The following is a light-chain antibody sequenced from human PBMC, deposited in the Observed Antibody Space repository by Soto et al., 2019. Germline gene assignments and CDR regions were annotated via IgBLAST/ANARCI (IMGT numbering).Light chain of an antibody. CDR1: QSVSSN. Sequence: EIVLTQSPATLSLSPGERATLSCRASQSVSSNLAWYQQKPGQAPRLLIYDASNRATSIPARFSGSGSGTDFTLTISSLEPEDFAVYYCQQRSNRPLTFGGGTKVEIK. CDR3: QQRSNRPLT. J-gene: IGKJ4*01. V-gene: IGKV3-11*01. CDR2: DAS.